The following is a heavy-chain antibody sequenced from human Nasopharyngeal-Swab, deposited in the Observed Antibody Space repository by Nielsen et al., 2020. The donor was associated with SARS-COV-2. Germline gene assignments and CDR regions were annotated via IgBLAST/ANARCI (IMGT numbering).Heavy chain of an antibody. J-gene: IGHJ4*02. D-gene: IGHD2-21*02. CDR2: IRRKAYGGTT. Sequence: GESLKISCTASGFTFGDYAMSWFRQAPGKGLEWVGFIRRKAYGGTTEYAASVKGRFTISRDDSKSIAYLQMNSLKTEDTAVYYCTTDPDIVVVTSDYWGQRALVTVSS. V-gene: IGHV3-49*03. CDR3: TTDPDIVVVTSDY. CDR1: GFTFGDYA.